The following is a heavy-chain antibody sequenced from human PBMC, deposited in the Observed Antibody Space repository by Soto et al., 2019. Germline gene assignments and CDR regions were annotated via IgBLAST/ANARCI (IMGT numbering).Heavy chain of an antibody. Sequence: EVQLVESGGGLVQPGGSLRLSCADSGFTFSSYSMNWVRQAPGKGLEWVSYISSSSSTIYYADSVKGRFTISRDNAKNSLYLQMNSLRDEDTAVYYCARDPPFDYGDYEGDYWGQGTLVTVSS. J-gene: IGHJ4*02. CDR1: GFTFSSYS. CDR3: ARDPPFDYGDYEGDY. D-gene: IGHD4-17*01. V-gene: IGHV3-48*02. CDR2: ISSSSSTI.